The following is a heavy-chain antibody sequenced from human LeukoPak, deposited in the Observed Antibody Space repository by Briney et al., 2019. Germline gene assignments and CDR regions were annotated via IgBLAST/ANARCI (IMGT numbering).Heavy chain of an antibody. J-gene: IGHJ5*02. CDR2: ISAYNGNT. CDR3: ARDLKYNILTGFRSSFGFDP. CDR1: GYTFSTYG. Sequence: ASVKVSCKASGYTFSTYGITWVRQAPGQGLEWMGWISAYNGNTKYAQKLQGRVTLTTDTSTSTAYMELRSLRSDDTAVYYCARDLKYNILTGFRSSFGFDPWGQGTLVIVSS. V-gene: IGHV1-18*01. D-gene: IGHD3-9*01.